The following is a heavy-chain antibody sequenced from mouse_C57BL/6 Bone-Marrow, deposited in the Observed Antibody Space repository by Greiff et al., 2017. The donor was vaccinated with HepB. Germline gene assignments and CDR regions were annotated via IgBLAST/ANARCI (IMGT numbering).Heavy chain of an antibody. J-gene: IGHJ1*03. V-gene: IGHV6-3*01. CDR1: GFTFSNYW. CDR3: TGGGHWYFDV. Sequence: EVQVVESGGGLVQPGGSMKLSCVASGFTFSNYWMNWVRQSPEKGLEWVAQIRLKSDNYATHYAESVKGRFTISRDDSKSSVYLKMNNLRAEDTGIYYCTGGGHWYFDVWGTGTTVTVSS. CDR2: IRLKSDNYAT.